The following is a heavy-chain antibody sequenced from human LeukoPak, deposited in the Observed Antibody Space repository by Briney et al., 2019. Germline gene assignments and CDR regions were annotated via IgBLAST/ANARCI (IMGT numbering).Heavy chain of an antibody. Sequence: EASVKVSCKASGYTFTSYSISWVRQAPGQGLEWMGWISAYNGNTIYAQKVKGRVTMTTGTSTSTAYMELRSLKSDDTAVYYCARASYCSGGSCYSDYWGQGTLVTVSS. V-gene: IGHV1-18*01. CDR2: ISAYNGNT. CDR3: ARASYCSGGSCYSDY. J-gene: IGHJ4*02. CDR1: GYTFTSYS. D-gene: IGHD2-15*01.